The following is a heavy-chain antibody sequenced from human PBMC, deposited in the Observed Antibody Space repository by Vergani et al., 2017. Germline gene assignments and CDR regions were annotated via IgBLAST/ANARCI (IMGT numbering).Heavy chain of an antibody. D-gene: IGHD6-25*01. CDR2: IHNRGKT. J-gene: IGHJ6*03. CDR3: ALVDTQVPATSHFYYMDV. Sequence: QVRLEESGPGLVKPSETLSLTCSVSGYSIGSGFYWAWIRQSPGEGLQWLTSIHNRGKTYHNPFLRSRLTISVETSQHQFSLKLRSVTAADTAVYYCALVDTQVPATSHFYYMDVWGKGTTVVVSS. V-gene: IGHV4-38-2*01. CDR1: GYSIGSGFY.